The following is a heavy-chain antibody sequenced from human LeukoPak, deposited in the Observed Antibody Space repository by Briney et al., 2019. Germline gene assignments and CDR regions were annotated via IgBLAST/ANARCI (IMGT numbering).Heavy chain of an antibody. J-gene: IGHJ4*02. D-gene: IGHD3-10*01. CDR2: ISAYNGNT. CDR1: GGTFSRYA. V-gene: IGHV1-18*01. CDR3: ARDYITMVRGAPFDY. Sequence: RASVTVSCTASGGTFSRYAVSWVRQAPGQGLEWMGWISAYNGNTDYAQKLQGRVTMTTDTSTSTAYMELRSLRSDDTAVYYCARDYITMVRGAPFDYWGQGTLVTVSS.